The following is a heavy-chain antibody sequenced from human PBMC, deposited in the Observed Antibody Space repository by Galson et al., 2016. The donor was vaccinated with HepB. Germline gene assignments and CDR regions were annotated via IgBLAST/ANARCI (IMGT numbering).Heavy chain of an antibody. Sequence: SVKVSCKASGYTFATYYMHWVRQAPGQGFEWMGLINPSAHTTTYAQKFQGRVTMTRDTSTSTVYMELSSLRSEDTAVYYCARSFCTNDICYVTAFDLWGQGTMVTVSS. CDR2: INPSAHTT. D-gene: IGHD2-8*01. CDR1: GYTFATYY. V-gene: IGHV1-46*01. CDR3: ARSFCTNDICYVTAFDL. J-gene: IGHJ3*01.